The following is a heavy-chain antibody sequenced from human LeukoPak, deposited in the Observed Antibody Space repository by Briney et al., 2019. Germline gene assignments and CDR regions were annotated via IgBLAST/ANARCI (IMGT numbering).Heavy chain of an antibody. CDR2: IYYSGST. Sequence: SETLSLTCTVSGGSISSYYWSWIRQPPGKGLEWIGYIYYSGSTNYNPSLKSRVTISVDTSKSQFSLKLSSVTAADTAVYYCARGRFLGWYFDLWGRGTLVTVSS. V-gene: IGHV4-59*01. CDR1: GGSISSYY. CDR3: ARGRFLGWYFDL. D-gene: IGHD3-3*01. J-gene: IGHJ2*01.